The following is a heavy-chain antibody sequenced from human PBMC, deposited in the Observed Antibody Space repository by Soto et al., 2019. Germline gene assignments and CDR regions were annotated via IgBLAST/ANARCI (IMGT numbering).Heavy chain of an antibody. CDR2: IYYSGST. V-gene: IGHV4-59*01. D-gene: IGHD2-15*01. J-gene: IGHJ4*02. Sequence: QVQLQESGPGLVMPSETLSLTCTVSGGSINSYFWSWIRQSPGKGLEWLVHIYYSGSTSYNPSLKIRVSMSVHTSKYLLSVELHFVTAADTAGYYCAGEGSNIVKFDYWVQGTLVTFS. CDR1: GGSINSYF. CDR3: AGEGSNIVKFDY.